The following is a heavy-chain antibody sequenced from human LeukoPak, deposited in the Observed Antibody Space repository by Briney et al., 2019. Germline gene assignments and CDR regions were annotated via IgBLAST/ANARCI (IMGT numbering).Heavy chain of an antibody. Sequence: SCKAAGYTFSSYAMHWVRQAPGKGLEWVAVLSSDGNNNYYADSVKGRFTISRDNSKNTLFLQINSLRAEDTAVYYCARDMSGSYGTFDYWGQGTLVTVSS. V-gene: IGHV3-30-3*01. CDR1: GYTFSSYA. CDR2: LSSDGNNN. D-gene: IGHD1-26*01. J-gene: IGHJ4*02. CDR3: ARDMSGSYGTFDY.